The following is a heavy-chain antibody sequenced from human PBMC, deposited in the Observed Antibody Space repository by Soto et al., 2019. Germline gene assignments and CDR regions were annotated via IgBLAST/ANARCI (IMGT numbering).Heavy chain of an antibody. CDR3: AKGRNWFDP. CDR2: ISGSGGST. CDR1: GXTLSSYS. V-gene: IGHV3-23*01. J-gene: IGHJ5*02. Sequence: GSLRLSCAASGXTLSSYSMSWVRQAPGKGLEWVSAISGSGGSTYYADSVKGRFTISRENSKNTLYMQMNSLRAEDTAVYYCAKGRNWFDPWGQGTLVTVSS.